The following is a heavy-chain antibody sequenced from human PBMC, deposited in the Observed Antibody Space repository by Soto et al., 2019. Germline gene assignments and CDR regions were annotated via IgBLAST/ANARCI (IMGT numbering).Heavy chain of an antibody. D-gene: IGHD3-16*01. CDR3: ARAFLTLPQGAFDI. V-gene: IGHV4-30-4*01. CDR2: IYGSGST. CDR1: GGSISSGDYY. Sequence: QVQLQESGPGLVKPSQTLSRTCTVSGGSISSGDYYWSWIRQPPGKGLEWIGYIYGSGSTYYNPSLKSRGTISVDTSKNQFSLKLSSVTAAVTAVYYCARAFLTLPQGAFDIWGQGTMVTVSS. J-gene: IGHJ3*02.